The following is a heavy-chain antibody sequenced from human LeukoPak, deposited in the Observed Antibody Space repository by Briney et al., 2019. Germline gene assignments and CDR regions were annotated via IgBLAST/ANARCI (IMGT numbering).Heavy chain of an antibody. J-gene: IGHJ4*02. D-gene: IGHD3-22*01. CDR3: VTLTYYYDSRGYSSGY. Sequence: GGSLRLSCAASGFTFSNYEMNWVRQAPGQRLEWVSYISSGGGTVDYADSVKGRITISRDNTKNSLYLQMDSLRAEDTALYYCVTLTYYYDSRGYSSGYWGQGTLVTVSS. V-gene: IGHV3-48*03. CDR1: GFTFSNYE. CDR2: ISSGGGTV.